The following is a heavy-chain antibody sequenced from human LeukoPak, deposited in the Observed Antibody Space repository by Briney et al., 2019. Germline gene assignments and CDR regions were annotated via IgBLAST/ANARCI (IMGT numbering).Heavy chain of an antibody. CDR3: ARVQAVGVPVAIDAYYAYGMDV. J-gene: IGHJ6*02. D-gene: IGHD2-2*02. CDR2: IIPMVGVT. V-gene: IGHV1-69*04. CDR1: GGTFSKFA. Sequence: GASVEVSCKASGGTFSKFAVSWVRQAPGQGLEWLGRIIPMVGVTHYGQKFQGRVTITEDRATNTAHMELRSLRYEDTAVYYCARVQAVGVPVAIDAYYAYGMDVWGQGTTVTVSS.